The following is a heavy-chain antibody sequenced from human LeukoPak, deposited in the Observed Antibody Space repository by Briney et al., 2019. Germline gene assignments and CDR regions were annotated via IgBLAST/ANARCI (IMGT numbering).Heavy chain of an antibody. V-gene: IGHV3-21*04. Sequence: GGSLRLSCAASGFTFSSYSMTWVRQAPGKGLEWVSSISSSSSYIYYADSVKGRFTISRDNSKNTLYLQMNSLRAEDTAVYYCAKDSGGSGFDYWGQGTLVTVSS. CDR3: AKDSGGSGFDY. CDR2: ISSSSSYI. J-gene: IGHJ4*02. CDR1: GFTFSSYS. D-gene: IGHD2-15*01.